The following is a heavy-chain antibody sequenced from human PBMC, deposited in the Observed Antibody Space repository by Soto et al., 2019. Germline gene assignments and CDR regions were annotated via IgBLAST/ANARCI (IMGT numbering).Heavy chain of an antibody. CDR1: GYSVAGYY. V-gene: IGHV1-2*02. Sequence: GGVKVSCKASGYSVAGYYIHWVGQAPGQGREWMGWINPNSGGTNHAQKFQGRVTMTRDTSISTAYMELSRLRSDDTAVYYCARDPSPDSNVPRAAWAQGTTFT. CDR2: INPNSGGT. CDR3: ARDPSPDSNVPRAA. J-gene: IGHJ6*02. D-gene: IGHD3-22*01.